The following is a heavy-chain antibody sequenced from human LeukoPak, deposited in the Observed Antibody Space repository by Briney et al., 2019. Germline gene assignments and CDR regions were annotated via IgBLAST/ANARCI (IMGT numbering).Heavy chain of an antibody. J-gene: IGHJ4*02. Sequence: SETLSLTCTVSSASISDYIYYWVWIRQPPGKGLEWIATIYYSGTTYYNPSLRSRVTISEDTSKNQVSLKLTSVNAADTAVYYCARSHYCTNGLCYFYFWGQGTLVTVSS. CDR3: ARSHYCTNGLCYFYF. CDR1: SASISDYIYY. CDR2: IYYSGTT. V-gene: IGHV4-39*01. D-gene: IGHD2-8*01.